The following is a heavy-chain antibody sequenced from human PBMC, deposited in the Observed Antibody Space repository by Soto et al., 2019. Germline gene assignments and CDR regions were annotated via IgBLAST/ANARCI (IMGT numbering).Heavy chain of an antibody. CDR2: IYYSGST. J-gene: IGHJ4*02. CDR3: ARASRTWVTGFDY. Sequence: SETLSLTSTVSGGSISSYYWSWIRQPPGKGLEWIGYIYYSGSTNYNPSLKSRVTISVDTSKNQFSLKLSSVTAADTAVYYCARASRTWVTGFDYWGQGTLVTVSS. CDR1: GGSISSYY. D-gene: IGHD2-21*02. V-gene: IGHV4-59*01.